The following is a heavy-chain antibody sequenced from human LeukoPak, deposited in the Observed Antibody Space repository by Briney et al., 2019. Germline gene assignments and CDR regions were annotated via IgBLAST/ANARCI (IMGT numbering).Heavy chain of an antibody. V-gene: IGHV3-21*01. Sequence: GGSLRLSCAASGFTFSSYSMMWVRQAPGKGPEWVSFISNMISTYIYYADSVKGRFTISRDNAKNSLYLQMNSLRAEDTAVYYCAKRTRMWDAFDIWGQGTMVTVSS. CDR1: GFTFSSYS. CDR3: AKRTRMWDAFDI. J-gene: IGHJ3*02. CDR2: ISNMISTYI. D-gene: IGHD1-1*01.